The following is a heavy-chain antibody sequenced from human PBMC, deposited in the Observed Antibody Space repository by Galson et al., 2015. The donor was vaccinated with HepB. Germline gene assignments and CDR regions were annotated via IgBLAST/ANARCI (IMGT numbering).Heavy chain of an antibody. J-gene: IGHJ2*01. D-gene: IGHD6-19*01. CDR3: ARVNDPYSSGRGYFDL. V-gene: IGHV1-69*06. CDR1: GGTFSSYA. CDR2: IIPIFGTA. Sequence: SVKVSCKASGGTFSSYAISWVRQAPGQGLEWMGGIIPIFGTANYAQKFQGRVTITADKSTSTAYMELSSLRSEDTAVYYCARVNDPYSSGRGYFDLWGRGTLVIVSS.